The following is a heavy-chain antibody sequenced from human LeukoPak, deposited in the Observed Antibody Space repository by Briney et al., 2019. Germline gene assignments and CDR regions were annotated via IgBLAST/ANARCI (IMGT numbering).Heavy chain of an antibody. CDR2: ISYDGSNK. V-gene: IGHV3-30*04. J-gene: IGHJ6*02. CDR1: GFTFSSYA. D-gene: IGHD3-9*01. Sequence: GGSLRLSCAASGFTFSSYAMHWVRQAPGKGLEWVAVISYDGSNKYYADSVKGRSTISRDNSKNTLYLQMNSLRAEDTAVYYCARDSGPYYDILTGYRYYYGMDVWGQGTTVTVSS. CDR3: ARDSGPYYDILTGYRYYYGMDV.